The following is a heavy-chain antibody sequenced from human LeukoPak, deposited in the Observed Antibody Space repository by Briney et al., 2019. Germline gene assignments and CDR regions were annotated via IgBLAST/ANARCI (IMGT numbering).Heavy chain of an antibody. CDR1: GYGFTSYY. V-gene: IGHV1-46*03. CDR3: ARHGSGRYYPAEGRVDY. J-gene: IGHJ4*02. CDR2: INPSVGGT. D-gene: IGHD3-10*01. Sequence: AASVKVSCKAFGYGFTSYYIHWVRQAPGQGLEWMGIINPSVGGTTYARKLQGRVTTTRDTSTSTVYMELSSLRSEDTAVYYCARHGSGRYYPAEGRVDYWGQGTLVTVSS.